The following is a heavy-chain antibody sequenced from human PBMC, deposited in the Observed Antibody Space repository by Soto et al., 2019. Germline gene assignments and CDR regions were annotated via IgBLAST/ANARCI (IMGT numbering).Heavy chain of an antibody. V-gene: IGHV4-59*08. CDR1: GGSINNYY. Sequence: QVHLQESGPGLVKPSETLSLNCSVSGGSINNYYWSWIRQPPGKGLEWIGYIYNSGSTNYNPSLKSRVTISVDTSNNHFSLNMNSVTAADTAVYYCARGRWPQLPGNWGQGTLVSVSS. J-gene: IGHJ4*02. CDR3: ARGRWPQLPGN. CDR2: IYNSGST. D-gene: IGHD5-12*01.